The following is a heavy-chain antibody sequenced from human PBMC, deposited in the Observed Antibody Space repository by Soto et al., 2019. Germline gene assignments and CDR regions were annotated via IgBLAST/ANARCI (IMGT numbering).Heavy chain of an antibody. CDR1: GGSISSGGYY. V-gene: IGHV4-31*02. CDR2: IYYSGST. D-gene: IGHD6-19*01. CDR3: ARDVFQGAGNYYYYYGMDV. J-gene: IGHJ6*02. Sequence: LCGGSISSGGYYWSWIRQHPGKGLEWIGYIYYSGSTYYNPSLKSRVTISVDTSKNQFSLKLSSVTAADTAVYYCARDVFQGAGNYYYYYGMDVWGQGTTVTVSS.